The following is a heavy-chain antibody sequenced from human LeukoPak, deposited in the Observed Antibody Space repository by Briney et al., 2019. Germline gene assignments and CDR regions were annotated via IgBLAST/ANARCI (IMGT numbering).Heavy chain of an antibody. CDR3: ARPAGSVKLYYFDY. CDR1: GGSFSGYY. CDR2: INHNGST. D-gene: IGHD3-10*01. Sequence: SETLSLTCAVYGGSFSGYYWSWIRQPPGKGLEWIGEINHNGSTNYNPSLKSRVTISVDTSKNQFSLKLSSVTAADTAVYYCARPAGSVKLYYFDYWGQGTLVTVSS. V-gene: IGHV4-34*01. J-gene: IGHJ4*02.